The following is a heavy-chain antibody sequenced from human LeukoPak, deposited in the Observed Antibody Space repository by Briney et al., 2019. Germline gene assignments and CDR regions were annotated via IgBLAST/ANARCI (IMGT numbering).Heavy chain of an antibody. D-gene: IGHD5-18*01. CDR1: GGSISSGGYY. CDR3: ASHTWIQLWSRY. CDR2: IYYSGST. J-gene: IGHJ4*02. Sequence: PSETLSLTCTVSGGSISSGGYYWSWIRQHPGKGLEWIGYIYYSGSTYYNPSLKSRVTISVDTSKNQFSLKLSSVTAADTAVYYCASHTWIQLWSRYWGQGTLVAVSS. V-gene: IGHV4-31*03.